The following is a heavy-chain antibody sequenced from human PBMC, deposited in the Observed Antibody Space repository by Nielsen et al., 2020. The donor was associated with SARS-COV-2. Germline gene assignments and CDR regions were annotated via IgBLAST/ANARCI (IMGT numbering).Heavy chain of an antibody. CDR1: GFTFSSYW. D-gene: IGHD3-22*01. V-gene: IGHV3-21*01. CDR2: ISSSSSYI. Sequence: GESLKISCAASGFTFSSYWMSWVRQAPGKGLEWVSSISSSSSYIYYADSVKGRFTISRDNAKNSLYLQMNSLRAEDTAVYYCARDVDYYDSSGYWDYWGQGTLVTVSS. J-gene: IGHJ4*02. CDR3: ARDVDYYDSSGYWDY.